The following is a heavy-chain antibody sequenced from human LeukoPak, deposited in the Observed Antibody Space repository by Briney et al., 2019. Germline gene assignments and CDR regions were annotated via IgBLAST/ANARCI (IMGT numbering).Heavy chain of an antibody. V-gene: IGHV4-38-2*02. Sequence: PSETLSLTCTVSGYSISSGYYWGWIRQPPGKGLEWIGSIYHSGSTYYNPSLKSRVTISVDTSKNQFSLKLSSVTAADTAVYYCARDSPGLWGQGTLVTVSS. J-gene: IGHJ4*02. CDR2: IYHSGST. CDR3: ARDSPGL. D-gene: IGHD3-10*01. CDR1: GYSISSGYY.